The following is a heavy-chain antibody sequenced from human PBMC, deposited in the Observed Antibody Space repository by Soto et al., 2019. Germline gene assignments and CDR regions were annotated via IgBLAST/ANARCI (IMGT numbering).Heavy chain of an antibody. CDR3: ARYGDYPYFDS. Sequence: QVQLQESGPGLMKPSGTLFLTCAVSGGSITSGNWWNWVRQPPGKGLEWIGEIYHSGSTNYNPSLKSRVTISVDKSKSHFSLRLTSVTAADTAVYYCARYGDYPYFDSWGQGTLITVSS. CDR1: GGSITSGNW. D-gene: IGHD4-17*01. CDR2: IYHSGST. V-gene: IGHV4-4*02. J-gene: IGHJ4*02.